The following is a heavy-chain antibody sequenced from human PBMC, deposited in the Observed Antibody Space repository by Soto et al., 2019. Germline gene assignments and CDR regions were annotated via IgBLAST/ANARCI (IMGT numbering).Heavy chain of an antibody. D-gene: IGHD2-8*02. J-gene: IGHJ4*02. CDR2: ISYDGSNK. CDR3: ARAKRGQPLVAFDY. Sequence: GGSLRLSCAASGFTFSSYAMHWVRQAPGKGLEWVAVISYDGSNKYYADSVKGRFTISRDNSKNTLYLQMNSLRAEDTAVYYCARAKRGQPLVAFDYWGQGTLVTVSS. V-gene: IGHV3-30-3*01. CDR1: GFTFSSYA.